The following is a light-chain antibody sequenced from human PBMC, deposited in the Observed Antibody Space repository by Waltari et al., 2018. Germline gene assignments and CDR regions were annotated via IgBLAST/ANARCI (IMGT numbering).Light chain of an antibody. CDR3: QSYDSSLSGVV. Sequence: QSVLTQPPSVSGAPGQRVTISCTGSNSNTGDGYGVHWYQHLPGTAPKLLIYANTNRPSGVHERFSGSNSGTSATLAITGLQAEDEADYHCQSYDSSLSGVVFGGGTKLTVL. J-gene: IGLJ3*02. V-gene: IGLV1-40*01. CDR2: ANT. CDR1: NSNTGDGYG.